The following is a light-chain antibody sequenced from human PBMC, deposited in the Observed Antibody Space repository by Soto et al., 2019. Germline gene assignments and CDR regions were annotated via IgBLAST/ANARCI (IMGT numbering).Light chain of an antibody. J-gene: IGKJ2*01. CDR1: QTIDTY. V-gene: IGKV1-39*01. Sequence: DIQMTQSPSSVSASVGDRVTITCRPSQTIDTYVNWYQQKPGEAPKLLIFATSTLQSGVLSRFSGSKSGTDFFFTINSLQPEDFSTFYCQHSYSAPYTFGQGTKVELK. CDR2: ATS. CDR3: QHSYSAPYT.